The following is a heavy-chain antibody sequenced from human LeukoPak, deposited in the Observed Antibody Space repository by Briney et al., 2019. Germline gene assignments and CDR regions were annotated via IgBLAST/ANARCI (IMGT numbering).Heavy chain of an antibody. J-gene: IGHJ3*02. Sequence: SETLSLTCAVYGGSFSGYYWSWIRQPPGKGLEWIGEINHSGSTNYNPSLKSRVTISEDTSKNQFSLKLSSVTAADTAVYYCATGITMVRGDAFDIWGQGTMVTVSS. CDR2: INHSGST. V-gene: IGHV4-34*01. CDR1: GGSFSGYY. D-gene: IGHD3-10*01. CDR3: ATGITMVRGDAFDI.